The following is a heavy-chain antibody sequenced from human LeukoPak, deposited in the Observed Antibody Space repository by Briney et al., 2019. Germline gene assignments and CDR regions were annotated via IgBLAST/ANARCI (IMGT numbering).Heavy chain of an antibody. D-gene: IGHD3-3*01. J-gene: IGHJ4*02. Sequence: KPGESLRISCKGSGYTFSSYWVGWVRQMPGEGLEWMGIIYPGDSDTSYTPSLQGQVTISVDTSIGTAYLQWSSLKASDTAMYECARENDFRLDYWGQGTLVTVSS. CDR3: ARENDFRLDY. V-gene: IGHV5-51*03. CDR2: IYPGDSDT. CDR1: GYTFSSYW.